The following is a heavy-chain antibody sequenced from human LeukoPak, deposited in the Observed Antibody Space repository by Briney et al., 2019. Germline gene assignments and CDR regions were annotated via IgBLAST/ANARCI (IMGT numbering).Heavy chain of an antibody. CDR3: ARWNYDSSGYYLDY. CDR1: GFTFSNHW. Sequence: PGGSQRLFCAASGFTFSNHWMHWVRQAPGKGLVWVSRINSDGSSTSYADSVKGRFTTSRGNAKNTLYLQMNSLRAEDTAVYHCARWNYDSSGYYLDYWGQGTLVTVSS. J-gene: IGHJ4*02. V-gene: IGHV3-74*01. CDR2: INSDGSST. D-gene: IGHD3-22*01.